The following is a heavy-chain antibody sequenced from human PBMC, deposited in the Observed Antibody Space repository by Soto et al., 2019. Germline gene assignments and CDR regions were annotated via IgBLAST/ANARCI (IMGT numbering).Heavy chain of an antibody. Sequence: EVQLVESGGGLVQPGGSLRLSCAASGFTFSSDWMSWVRQAPGKGLVWVANIKQDGSEKYYVDSVKGRFTISRDNAKNSLYLQMNSLRAEDTAVYYCARVKSSGSFDYWGQGTLVTVSS. D-gene: IGHD6-19*01. J-gene: IGHJ4*02. CDR1: GFTFSSDW. CDR2: IKQDGSEK. CDR3: ARVKSSGSFDY. V-gene: IGHV3-7*03.